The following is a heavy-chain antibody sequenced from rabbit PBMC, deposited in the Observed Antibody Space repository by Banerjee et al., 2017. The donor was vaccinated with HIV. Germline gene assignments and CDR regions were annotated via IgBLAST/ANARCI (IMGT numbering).Heavy chain of an antibody. V-gene: IGHV1S45*01. J-gene: IGHJ4*01. Sequence: QEQLEESGGGLVQPEGSLTLTCKASGFDFSSDAMCWVRQAPGKGLEWIACINTNSGNAVYASWAKGRFTISKTSSTTVTLQMTSLTAADTATYFCARDLAGVIGWNFNLWGPGTLVTVS. D-gene: IGHD4-1*01. CDR1: GFDFSSDA. CDR3: ARDLAGVIGWNFNL. CDR2: INTNSGNA.